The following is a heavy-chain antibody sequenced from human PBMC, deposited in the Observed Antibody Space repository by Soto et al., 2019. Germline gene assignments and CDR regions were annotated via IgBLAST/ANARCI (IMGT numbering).Heavy chain of an antibody. CDR1: GYIFNHYG. CDR3: AREGGSSTYYPLELDY. D-gene: IGHD2-2*01. V-gene: IGHV1-18*04. CDR2: IAPCNGKT. J-gene: IGHJ4*02. Sequence: QVQLVQSGAEVKRPGASVKVSCRASGYIFNHYGINWVRQAPGQGLEWVGWIAPCNGKTNPLPTLEDRSSMTIDTSARTAYLEVRSLTSADTGVYFCAREGGSSTYYPLELDYWGQGTLVTVSS.